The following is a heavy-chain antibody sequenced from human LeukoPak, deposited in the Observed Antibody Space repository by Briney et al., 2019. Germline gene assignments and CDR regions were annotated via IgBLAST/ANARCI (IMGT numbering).Heavy chain of an antibody. D-gene: IGHD1-26*01. CDR2: ISAYNGNT. CDR1: GYTFTSYG. CDR3: ARDGPRSAGATRFLDY. Sequence: ASVKVSCKASGYTFTSYGISWVRPAPGQGLAWMGWISAYNGNTNYAQKLQGRVTMTTDTSTSTAYMELRSLRSDDTAVYYCARDGPRSAGATRFLDYWGQGTLVTVSS. V-gene: IGHV1-18*01. J-gene: IGHJ4*02.